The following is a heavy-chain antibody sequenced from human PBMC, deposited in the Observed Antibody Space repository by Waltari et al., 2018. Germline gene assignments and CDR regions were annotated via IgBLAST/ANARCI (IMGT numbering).Heavy chain of an antibody. D-gene: IGHD3-3*01. CDR1: GHSFSDYF. J-gene: IGHJ4*02. Sequence: QVQLVESGGGLVNPGGSLRLSCAASGHSFSDYFTTCIRQAPGKGLEWVAYISSRNDIIYHADSVRGRFTISRDSAKNSLFLQMKGLRAEDTAVYYCARVREQNNDFWNGYSFYFDHWGQGALVTVSS. CDR3: ARVREQNNDFWNGYSFYFDH. V-gene: IGHV3-11*01. CDR2: ISSRNDII.